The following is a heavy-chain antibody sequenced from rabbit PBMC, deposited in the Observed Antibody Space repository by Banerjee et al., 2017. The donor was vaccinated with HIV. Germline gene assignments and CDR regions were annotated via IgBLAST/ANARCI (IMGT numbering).Heavy chain of an antibody. CDR2: ILTVGSGST. V-gene: IGHV1S40*01. D-gene: IGHD1-1*01. J-gene: IGHJ4*01. CDR1: GFSFSSSYW. CDR3: AREPSEMVIFDPYYFNL. Sequence: QSLEESGGGLVQPEGSLTLTCTASGFSFSSSYWMCWVRQAPGKGLEWIACILTVGSGSTYYASWAKGRFTISKTSSTTVTLQMTSLTAADTATYFCAREPSEMVIFDPYYFNLWGQGTLVTVS.